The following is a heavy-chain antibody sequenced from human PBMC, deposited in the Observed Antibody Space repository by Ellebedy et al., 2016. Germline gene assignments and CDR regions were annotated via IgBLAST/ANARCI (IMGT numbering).Heavy chain of an antibody. V-gene: IGHV3-23*01. D-gene: IGHD2-2*01. Sequence: GESLKISCAASGFTFSSYSMNWVRQAPGKGLEWVSAISGSGGSTYYADSVKGRFTISRDNSKNTLYLQMNSLRAEDTAVYYCANLVVVPAARDAFDIWGQGTMVTVSS. CDR1: GFTFSSYS. CDR2: ISGSGGST. J-gene: IGHJ3*02. CDR3: ANLVVVPAARDAFDI.